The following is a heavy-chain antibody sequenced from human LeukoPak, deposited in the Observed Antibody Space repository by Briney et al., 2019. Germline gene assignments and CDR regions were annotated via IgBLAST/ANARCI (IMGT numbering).Heavy chain of an antibody. D-gene: IGHD6-19*01. Sequence: PGRSLRLSCAASGFTFSSYAMHRVRQAPGKGLEWVAVISYDGSNKYYADSVKGRFTISRDNSKNTLYLQMNSLRAEDTAVYYCARGSYSRGRSGFDYWGQGTLVTVSS. J-gene: IGHJ4*02. CDR1: GFTFSSYA. V-gene: IGHV3-30-3*01. CDR3: ARGSYSRGRSGFDY. CDR2: ISYDGSNK.